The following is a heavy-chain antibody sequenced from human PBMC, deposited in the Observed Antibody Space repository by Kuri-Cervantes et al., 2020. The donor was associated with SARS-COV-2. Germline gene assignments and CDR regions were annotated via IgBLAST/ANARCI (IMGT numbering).Heavy chain of an antibody. V-gene: IGHV3-30*02. CDR3: TNPQRVMN. Sequence: GESLKISCAASGFTFNTYSMDWVRLAPGKGLEWVAFIRYDGSNKYHADSVKGRFTISRDNSKNTLYLQMNSLRAEDTAVYYCTNPQRVMNWGQGTLVTVSS. CDR2: IRYDGSNK. D-gene: IGHD2-21*01. CDR1: GFTFNTYS. J-gene: IGHJ4*02.